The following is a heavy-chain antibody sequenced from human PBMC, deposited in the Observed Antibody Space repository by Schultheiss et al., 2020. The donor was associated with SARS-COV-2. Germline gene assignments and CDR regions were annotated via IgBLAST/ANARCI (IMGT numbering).Heavy chain of an antibody. V-gene: IGHV3-30*11. CDR2: ISYDGTNI. Sequence: GGSLRLSCAGSGFTFSSYAVHWVRQAPGKGLEWVAVISYDGTNIYYADSVKGRFTISRDNSKNTLYLQMNSLRTEDTAVYYCARAQVITLDYWGQGTLVTVSS. CDR1: GFTFSSYA. CDR3: ARAQVITLDY. J-gene: IGHJ4*02. D-gene: IGHD3-16*01.